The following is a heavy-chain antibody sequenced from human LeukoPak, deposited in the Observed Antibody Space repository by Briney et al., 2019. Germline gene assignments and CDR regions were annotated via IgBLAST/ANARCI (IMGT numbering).Heavy chain of an antibody. V-gene: IGHV3-33*06. CDR1: GFTFSSYG. D-gene: IGHD3-10*01. CDR3: AKASGSYYHHHFDY. Sequence: GRSLRLSCAASGFTFSSYGMHWVRQAPGEGLEWVAVIWYDGSNKYYADSVKGRFTISRDNSKNTLYLQMNSLRAEDTAVYYCAKASGSYYHHHFDYWGQGTLVTVSS. CDR2: IWYDGSNK. J-gene: IGHJ4*02.